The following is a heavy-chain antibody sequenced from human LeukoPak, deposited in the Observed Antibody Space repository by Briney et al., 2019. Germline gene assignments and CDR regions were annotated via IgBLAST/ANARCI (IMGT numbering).Heavy chain of an antibody. J-gene: IGHJ4*02. CDR3: ARDAYGAWTSD. Sequence: GGSLRLLCVASGFPFSSYEVKWVREARGGGLEGVAYIIGSGSPIYYADSVRGLFTISRDNDKNSLYLQLNSLRGEDTVVYYCARDAYGAWTSDWRQRTLVSVPS. D-gene: IGHD3/OR15-3a*01. V-gene: IGHV3-48*03. CDR1: GFPFSSYE. CDR2: IIGSGSPI.